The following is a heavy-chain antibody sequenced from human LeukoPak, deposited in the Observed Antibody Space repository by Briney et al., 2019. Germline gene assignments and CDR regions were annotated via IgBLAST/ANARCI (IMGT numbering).Heavy chain of an antibody. CDR2: IYYSGST. CDR1: GGSISNYY. V-gene: IGHV4-59*01. D-gene: IGHD4/OR15-4a*01. CDR3: VRGPYGASISNWFDP. Sequence: PSETLSLTCTVSGGSISNYYWTWIRQPPGKGLEWIGYIYYSGSTNYNPSLKSRVTLSVDTSKNQFSLNLRSVTAADTAVYYCVRGPYGASISNWFDPWGQGLLVTVSS. J-gene: IGHJ5*02.